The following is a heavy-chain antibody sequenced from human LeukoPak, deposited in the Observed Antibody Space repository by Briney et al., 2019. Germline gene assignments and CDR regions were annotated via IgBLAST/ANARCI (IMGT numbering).Heavy chain of an antibody. CDR2: ISGSNRTT. D-gene: IGHD3-22*01. Sequence: GGSLRLSCAASGFTFSRFAMSRVRQAPGKGLEWVSSISGSNRTTYYADSVKGRLTISRDNSKNILYLQMNSLRADDTAVYYCAKDGNYFDSSGYLIPFDYWGQGTLVTVSS. J-gene: IGHJ4*02. V-gene: IGHV3-23*01. CDR1: GFTFSRFA. CDR3: AKDGNYFDSSGYLIPFDY.